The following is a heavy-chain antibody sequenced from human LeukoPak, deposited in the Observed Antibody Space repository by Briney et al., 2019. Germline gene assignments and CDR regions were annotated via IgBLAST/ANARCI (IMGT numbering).Heavy chain of an antibody. D-gene: IGHD3-10*01. CDR1: GYTFTIYG. V-gene: IGHV1-18*01. CDR2: ISVYNGHT. J-gene: IGHJ4*02. CDR3: ARGQTNRLLWVGELVSNINPFDY. Sequence: ASVKVSCRTSGYTFTIYGITWVRQAPGQGREWMGWISVYNGHTKYAQKVQGRVTMSTDTSTSTVYMELRSLISDDTGVYYCARGQTNRLLWVGELVSNINPFDYWGQGTLVTVSS.